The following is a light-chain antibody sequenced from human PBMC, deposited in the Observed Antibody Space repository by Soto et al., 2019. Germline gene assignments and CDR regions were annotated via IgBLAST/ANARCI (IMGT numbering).Light chain of an antibody. CDR1: SSDVGSYNL. J-gene: IGLJ2*01. V-gene: IGLV2-23*01. CDR3: CSYAGSRRV. Sequence: QSALTQPASVCGSPGQSITISCTRTSSDVGSYNLVSWYQQHPGKAPKLMIYEGSKRPSGVSNRFSGSKSGNTASLTISGLQAEDEADYYCCSYAGSRRVFGGGTQLTVL. CDR2: EGS.